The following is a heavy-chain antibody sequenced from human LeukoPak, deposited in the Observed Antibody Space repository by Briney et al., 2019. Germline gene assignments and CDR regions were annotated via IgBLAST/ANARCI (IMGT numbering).Heavy chain of an antibody. V-gene: IGHV4-59*01. CDR3: ARARRGGGTTVDY. D-gene: IGHD3-16*01. CDR1: GGSISSYY. CDR2: IYYSGST. Sequence: SETLSLTCTVSGGSISSYYWSWIRQPPGKGLEWIGYIYYSGSTNYNPSLKSRVTISVDTSKNQFSLKLNSVTAADTAVYYCARARRGGGTTVDYWGQGTLVTVSS. J-gene: IGHJ4*02.